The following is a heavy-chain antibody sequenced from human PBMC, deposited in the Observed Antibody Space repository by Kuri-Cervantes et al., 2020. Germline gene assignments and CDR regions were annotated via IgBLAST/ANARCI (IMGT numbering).Heavy chain of an antibody. CDR1: GGSFSGYY. D-gene: IGHD3-10*01. Sequence: LRLSCAVYGGSFSGYYCNWIRQPPGKGLEWIGYIYYSGSTYYNPSLKSRVTISVDTSKNQFSLKLSFVTAADTAVYYCARDRGSGSYYNWFDYWGQGTLVTVSS. J-gene: IGHJ4*02. V-gene: IGHV4-34*09. CDR3: ARDRGSGSYYNWFDY. CDR2: IYYSGST.